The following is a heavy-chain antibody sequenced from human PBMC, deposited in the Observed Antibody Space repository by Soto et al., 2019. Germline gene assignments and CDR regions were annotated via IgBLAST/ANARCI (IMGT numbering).Heavy chain of an antibody. J-gene: IGHJ4*02. CDR1: GFTFNNYA. CDR3: VKENLRYGDYSPVDY. CDR2: ISGSGVST. D-gene: IGHD4-17*01. V-gene: IGHV3-23*01. Sequence: EVQLLESGGGLVQPGGSLRLSCAASGFTFNNYAMSWVRQTPGEGLEWVSAISGSGVSTYYADSVRGRFTISRDNSKNTWYLQMNSLGADDTAVYYCVKENLRYGDYSPVDYWGQGTLVTVSS.